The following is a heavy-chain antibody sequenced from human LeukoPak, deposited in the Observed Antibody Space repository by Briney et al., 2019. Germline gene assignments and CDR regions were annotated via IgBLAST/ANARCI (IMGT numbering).Heavy chain of an antibody. CDR2: ISGSGGST. Sequence: GGSLRLSCAASGFTFSSYAMSWVRQAPGKGLEWVSAISGSGGSTYYADSVKGRFTISRDNSKNTLYLQMNSLRAEDTAVYYCAKDRHYYDSSGYYYWDFDLWGRGTLVTVSS. CDR3: AKDRHYYDSSGYYYWDFDL. CDR1: GFTFSSYA. J-gene: IGHJ2*01. V-gene: IGHV3-23*01. D-gene: IGHD3-22*01.